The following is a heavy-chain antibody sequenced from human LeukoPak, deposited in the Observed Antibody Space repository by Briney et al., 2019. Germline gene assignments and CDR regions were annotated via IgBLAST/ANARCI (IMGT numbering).Heavy chain of an antibody. D-gene: IGHD5-12*01. V-gene: IGHV3-7*01. CDR1: GSTFSSYW. J-gene: IGHJ4*02. CDR2: IKQDGSEK. CDR3: AREWDSGSSSLDL. Sequence: GGSLRLSCAASGSTFSSYWMSWVRQAPGKGLEWVANIKQDGSEKHYVDSVKGRFTISRDNAKNSLYLQMNSLRAGDTAVYYCAREWDSGSSSLDLWGQGTLVTVSS.